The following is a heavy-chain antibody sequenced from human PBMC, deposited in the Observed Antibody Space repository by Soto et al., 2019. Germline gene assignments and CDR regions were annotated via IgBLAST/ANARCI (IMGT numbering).Heavy chain of an antibody. D-gene: IGHD2-15*01. CDR1: GYSFTSYW. CDR2: IYPGDSDT. CDR3: ARSDGYCSGGSCSPLY. J-gene: IGHJ4*02. Sequence: GESLKISCKGSGYSFTSYWISWVRQMPGKGLEWMGIIYPGDSDTRYSPSFQGQVTISADKSISTAYLQWSSLKASDTAMYYCARSDGYCSGGSCSPLYWGQGTLVTVSS. V-gene: IGHV5-51*01.